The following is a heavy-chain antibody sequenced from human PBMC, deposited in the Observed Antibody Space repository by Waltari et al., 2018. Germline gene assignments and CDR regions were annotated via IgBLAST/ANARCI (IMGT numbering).Heavy chain of an antibody. J-gene: IGHJ4*02. CDR2: INHSGST. CDR3: ARGVAVALFDY. V-gene: IGHV4-34*01. Sequence: QVQLQQWGAGLLKPSETLSLTCAVYGGSFSGYYWSWIRQPPGKGLEWIGEINHSGSTNYNPSLKSRVTISVDTSKNQFSLKLSSVTAADTAVYYCARGVAVALFDYWGQGTLVIVSS. CDR1: GGSFSGYY. D-gene: IGHD6-19*01.